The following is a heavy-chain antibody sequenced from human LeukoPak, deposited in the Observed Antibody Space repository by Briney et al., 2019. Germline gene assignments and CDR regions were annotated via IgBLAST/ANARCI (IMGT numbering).Heavy chain of an antibody. V-gene: IGHV1-2*04. J-gene: IGHJ5*02. CDR2: INPNSGGK. D-gene: IGHD3-9*01. Sequence: ASVKVSCKASGYTFTGYYMHWVRQAPGQGLEWMGWINPNSGGKNYAQKFQGWVTMTRDTSISTAYMELSRLRSDDTAVYYCARDDILSGYNWFDPWGQGTLVTVSS. CDR1: GYTFTGYY. CDR3: ARDDILSGYNWFDP.